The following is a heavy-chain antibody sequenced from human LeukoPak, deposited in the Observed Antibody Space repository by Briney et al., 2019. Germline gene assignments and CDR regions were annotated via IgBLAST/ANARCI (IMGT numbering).Heavy chain of an antibody. J-gene: IGHJ4*02. CDR2: IYYTGST. D-gene: IGHD3-10*01. Sequence: SETLSLTCAVSGGFISSYYWSWIRQPPGKGLEWIGYIYYTGSTNYNPSLKSRVTISLDTSKNQFSLKLSSVTAADMAVYYCARHAWSGLTRILVRGVIKEIDYWGQGTLVTVSS. V-gene: IGHV4-59*08. CDR1: GGFISSYY. CDR3: ARHAWSGLTRILVRGVIKEIDY.